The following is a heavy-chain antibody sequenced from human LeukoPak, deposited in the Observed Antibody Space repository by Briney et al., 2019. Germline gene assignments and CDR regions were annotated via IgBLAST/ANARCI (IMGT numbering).Heavy chain of an antibody. CDR1: GFTFSSYW. J-gene: IGHJ6*03. Sequence: PGGSLRLSCAASGFTFSSYWMSWVRQAPGKGLEWVANIKKDGSEKFYVASVKGRFTIYRDNAKNSLYLQMSSLRAEDTAVYYCVREAYDDFWSGSWRYYYYMDVWGKGITVTVSS. CDR2: IKKDGSEK. CDR3: VREAYDDFWSGSWRYYYYMDV. D-gene: IGHD3-3*01. V-gene: IGHV3-7*01.